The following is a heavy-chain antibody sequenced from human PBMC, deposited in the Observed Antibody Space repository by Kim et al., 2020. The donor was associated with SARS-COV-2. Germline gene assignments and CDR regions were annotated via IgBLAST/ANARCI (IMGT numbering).Heavy chain of an antibody. CDR3: ARPGYGSGSYGY. J-gene: IGHJ4*02. Sequence: GGSLRLSCAASGFTFSGYSMNWVRQAPGKGLEWVSYISSSGSTIYYADSVKGRFTISRDNAKDSLYLQMNSLRDEDTAIYYCARPGYGSGSYGYWGQGTLLTVSS. CDR2: ISSSGSTI. D-gene: IGHD3-10*01. CDR1: GFTFSGYS. V-gene: IGHV3-48*02.